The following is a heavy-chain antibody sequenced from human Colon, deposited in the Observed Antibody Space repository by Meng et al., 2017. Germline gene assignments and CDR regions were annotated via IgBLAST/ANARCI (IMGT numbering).Heavy chain of an antibody. V-gene: IGHV4-59*01. CDR3: SRGPRRYNNGWENVGIDN. Sequence: SETLSLTCNVSGGHINNFYWSWLRQPPGQGLEWSGYIYYSGPTDYNPSLKSRSFMSVDMSKNQFSLKLSSVTTADTAMYYDSRGPRRYNNGWENVGIDNWAQGTLVTVSS. CDR1: GGHINNFY. J-gene: IGHJ4*02. D-gene: IGHD1-14*01. CDR2: IYYSGPT.